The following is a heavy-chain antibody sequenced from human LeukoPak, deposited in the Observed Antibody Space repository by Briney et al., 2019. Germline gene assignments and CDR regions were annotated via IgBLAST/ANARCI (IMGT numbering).Heavy chain of an antibody. CDR2: IYPRDGST. CDR1: GYTFTSNY. CDR3: ARDQEGFDY. V-gene: IGHV1-46*01. Sequence: ALVKVSCKASGYTFTSNYIHWVRQAPGQGLEWMGMIYPRDGSTSYAQKFQGRVTVTRDTSTSTVHMELSGLRSEDTAVYYCARDQEGFDYWGQGTLVTVSS. J-gene: IGHJ4*02.